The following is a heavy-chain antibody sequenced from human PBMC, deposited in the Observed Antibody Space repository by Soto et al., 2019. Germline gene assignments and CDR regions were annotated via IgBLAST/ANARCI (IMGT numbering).Heavy chain of an antibody. CDR3: ASYCSGGSCYSNWFDP. J-gene: IGHJ5*02. D-gene: IGHD2-15*01. CDR1: GGTFSSYA. V-gene: IGHV1-69*06. CDR2: IIPIFGTA. Sequence: ASVKVSCKASGGTFSSYAISWVRQAPGQGLEWMGGIIPIFGTANYAQKFQGRVTITADKSTSTAYMELSSLRSEDTAVYYCASYCSGGSCYSNWFDPWGQGTLVTVSS.